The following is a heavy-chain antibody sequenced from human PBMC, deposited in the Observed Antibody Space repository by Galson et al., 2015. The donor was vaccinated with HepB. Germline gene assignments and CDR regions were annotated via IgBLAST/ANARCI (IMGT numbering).Heavy chain of an antibody. J-gene: IGHJ3*01. Sequence: SLRLSCAASGFTFSDSSIHWVRQASGKGLEWVGHIGGKVNSYATSYAASVKGRFTISRDDSKNTAYLQMISLETEDTAVYYCTSFRKGGWGQGTMVTVSS. CDR3: TSFRKGG. CDR1: GFTFSDSS. D-gene: IGHD3-16*01. CDR2: IGGKVNSYAT. V-gene: IGHV3-73*01.